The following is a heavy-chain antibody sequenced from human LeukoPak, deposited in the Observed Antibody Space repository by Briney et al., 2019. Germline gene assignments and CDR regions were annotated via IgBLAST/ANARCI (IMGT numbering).Heavy chain of an antibody. Sequence: SGGSLRLSCAASGFTFSSYAMSWVRQAPGKGLEWVSAISGSGGSTYYADSVKGRFTISRDNSKNTLYLQMNSLRAEDTAVYYCAKVNYDFWSGYSHHDYWGQGTLVTVSS. CDR1: GFTFSSYA. J-gene: IGHJ4*02. CDR2: ISGSGGST. CDR3: AKVNYDFWSGYSHHDY. V-gene: IGHV3-23*01. D-gene: IGHD3-3*01.